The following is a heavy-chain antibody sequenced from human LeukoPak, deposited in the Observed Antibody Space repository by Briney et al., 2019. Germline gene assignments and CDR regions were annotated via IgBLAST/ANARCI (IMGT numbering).Heavy chain of an antibody. CDR1: GYTFTSYG. J-gene: IGHJ4*02. Sequence: ASVKVSCKASGYTFTSYGISWVRQAPGQGLEWMGWISAYNGNTNYAQKLQGRVTMTTDTSTSTAYMELRSLRSDDTAVYYCARGPYYDYVWGSYKGPYYFDCWGQGTLVTVSS. D-gene: IGHD3-16*01. V-gene: IGHV1-18*01. CDR3: ARGPYYDYVWGSYKGPYYFDC. CDR2: ISAYNGNT.